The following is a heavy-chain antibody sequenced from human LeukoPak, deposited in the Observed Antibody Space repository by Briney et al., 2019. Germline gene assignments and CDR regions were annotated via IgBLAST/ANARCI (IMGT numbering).Heavy chain of an antibody. J-gene: IGHJ4*02. V-gene: IGHV4-38-2*02. CDR1: THSVSTDYY. CDR2: IYHDGSI. Sequence: SETLSLTCTVSTHSVSTDYYWGWIRQPPGKGLEWVGNIYHDGSIYYTPSLKSRVTISVDTSKNQFSLKLTSVTAADTAVYYCAREGLITIIRGLNFGYWGQGTLVSVPS. CDR3: AREGLITIIRGLNFGY. D-gene: IGHD3-10*01.